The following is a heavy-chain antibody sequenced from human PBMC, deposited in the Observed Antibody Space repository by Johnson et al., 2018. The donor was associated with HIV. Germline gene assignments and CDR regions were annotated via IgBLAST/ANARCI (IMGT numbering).Heavy chain of an antibody. CDR1: EFTYSDSA. Sequence: EVQLVESGGGLVKPGGSLRLSCAASEFTYSDSALHWVRQAPEKGLEWVGRIRSKPYSSATAYAASVTGRFTISRDDSKNMTYLQMNSLKTEDTAVYYCTRTDDAYHYDTFGYIDAFDIWGQGTMVTVSS. J-gene: IGHJ3*02. CDR2: IRSKPYSSAT. CDR3: TRTDDAYHYDTFGYIDAFDI. D-gene: IGHD3-22*01. V-gene: IGHV3-73*01.